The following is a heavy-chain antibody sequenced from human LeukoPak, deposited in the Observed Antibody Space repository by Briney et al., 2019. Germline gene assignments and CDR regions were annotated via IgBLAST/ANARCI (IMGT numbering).Heavy chain of an antibody. CDR1: GFTFSSYW. J-gene: IGHJ1*01. V-gene: IGHV3-74*01. D-gene: IGHD2-2*01. Sequence: GGSLRLSCAASGFTFSSYWMHWVRQAPGKGLVWVSRINTDGSSTTYADSVKGRFTISRDNAKNTLYLQMNSLRVEDTAVYYCARGYVVVPVAILDEYFQHWGQGTLVTVSS. CDR3: ARGYVVVPVAILDEYFQH. CDR2: INTDGSST.